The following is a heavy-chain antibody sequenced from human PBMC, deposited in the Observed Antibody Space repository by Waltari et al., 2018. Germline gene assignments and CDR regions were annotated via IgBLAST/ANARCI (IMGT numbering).Heavy chain of an antibody. D-gene: IGHD6-19*01. CDR1: GGSISSSY. V-gene: IGHV4-4*07. CDR2: IYPSGST. Sequence: QVQLQESGPGLVKPSETLSLTCTVSGGSISSSYWSWIRQPAGKGLECIGRIYPSGSTNYNPSLKSRVTMSVDTSKNQLSLKLNSVTAADTAVYYCARASGSGWFYFDYWGQGTLVTVSS. CDR3: ARASGSGWFYFDY. J-gene: IGHJ4*02.